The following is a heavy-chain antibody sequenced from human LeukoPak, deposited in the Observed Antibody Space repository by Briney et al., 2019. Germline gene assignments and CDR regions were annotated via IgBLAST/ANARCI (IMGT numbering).Heavy chain of an antibody. J-gene: IGHJ4*01. CDR1: EFTLSRYS. CDR2: ISSTSTYI. Sequence: GGSLRLSCASSEFTLSRYSMNWVRQAPGKGREWVATISSTSTYIYYADSVRGRFTSSRNNTKNSVDLQMNSLGADDTAVYYCTRDVSLSQPGGFDYWGHGSLVTVSS. V-gene: IGHV3-21*01. CDR3: TRDVSLSQPGGFDY. D-gene: IGHD6-13*01.